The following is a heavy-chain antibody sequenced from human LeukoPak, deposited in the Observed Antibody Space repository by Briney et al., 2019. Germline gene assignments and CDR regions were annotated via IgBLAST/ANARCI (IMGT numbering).Heavy chain of an antibody. D-gene: IGHD3-16*01. V-gene: IGHV1-18*01. CDR2: ISAYNGNT. CDR1: GYTFTNYA. J-gene: IGHJ3*02. CDR3: AREARGMLSNAFDI. Sequence: ASVKVSCKASGYTFTNYAMNWVRQAPGQGLEWMGWISAYNGNTNYAQKLQGRVTMTTDTSTSTAYMELRSLRSDDTAVYYCAREARGMLSNAFDIWGQGTMVTVSS.